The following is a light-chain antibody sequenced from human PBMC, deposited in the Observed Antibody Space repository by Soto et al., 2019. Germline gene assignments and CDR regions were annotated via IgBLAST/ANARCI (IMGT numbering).Light chain of an antibody. CDR3: PQYGSSPPS. CDR1: QIVSKNV. V-gene: IGKV3-20*01. CDR2: CAS. Sequence: EIVLTQSPGTLSLSPGERAPLSCRASQIVSKNVLAWYQQKPGQAPRLLISCASNRATGIPDRFSGSGSGPDFSLTIARLAPEDFAVYFCPQYGSSPPSFGGGTKVAIK. J-gene: IGKJ4*01.